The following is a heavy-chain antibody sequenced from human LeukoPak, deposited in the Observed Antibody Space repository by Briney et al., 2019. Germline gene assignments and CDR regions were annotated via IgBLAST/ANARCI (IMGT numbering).Heavy chain of an antibody. D-gene: IGHD2-15*01. CDR1: GGSFSGYY. CDR3: ARSVCSGGSCYLFDY. V-gene: IGHV4-34*01. CDR2: INHSGST. Sequence: SETLSLTCAVYGGSFSGYYWSWIRQPPGKGLEWIGEINHSGSTNYNPSLKSRVTISVDTSKNQFSLKLSSVTAADTAVYYYARSVCSGGSCYLFDYWGQGTLVTVSS. J-gene: IGHJ4*02.